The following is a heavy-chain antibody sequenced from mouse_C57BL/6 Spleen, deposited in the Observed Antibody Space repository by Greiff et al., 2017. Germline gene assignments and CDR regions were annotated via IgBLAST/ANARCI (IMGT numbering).Heavy chain of an antibody. V-gene: IGHV1-82*01. CDR1: GYAFSSSW. D-gene: IGHD3-1*01. CDR3: ARSPSERYFDV. Sequence: VQLQQSGPELVKPGASVKISCKASGYAFSSSWMNWVKQRPGKGLEWIGRIYPGDGDTNYNGKFKGKATLTADKSSSTAYMQLSSLTSEDSAVYFCARSPSERYFDVWGTGTTVTVSS. CDR2: IYPGDGDT. J-gene: IGHJ1*03.